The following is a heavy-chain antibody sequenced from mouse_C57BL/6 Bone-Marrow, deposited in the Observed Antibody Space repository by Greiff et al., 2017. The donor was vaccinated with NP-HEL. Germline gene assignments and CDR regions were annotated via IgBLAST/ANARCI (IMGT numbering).Heavy chain of an antibody. Sequence: QVQLQQSGAELVRPGTSVKVSCKASGYAFTNYLIEWVKQRPGQGLEWIGVINPGSGGTNYNEKFKGKATLTADKSSSNAYMQLSSLTSEDSAVYFCAREAGDGYWGQGTTLTVSS. CDR3: AREAGDGY. J-gene: IGHJ2*01. D-gene: IGHD3-3*01. CDR2: INPGSGGT. V-gene: IGHV1-54*01. CDR1: GYAFTNYL.